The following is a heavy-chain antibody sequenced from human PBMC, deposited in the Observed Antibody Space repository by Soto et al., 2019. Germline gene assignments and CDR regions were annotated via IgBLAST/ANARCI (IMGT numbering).Heavy chain of an antibody. J-gene: IGHJ4*02. CDR1: GGTFSSYT. CDR2: IIPILGIA. V-gene: IGHV1-69*04. D-gene: IGHD6-19*01. Sequence: GASVKVSCKASGGTFSSYTISWVRQAPGQGLEWMGRIIPILGIANYAQKFQGRVTITADKSTSTAYMELSSLRSEDTAVYYCARDRRYSSGWYSDFDYWGQGTLVTVSS. CDR3: ARDRRYSSGWYSDFDY.